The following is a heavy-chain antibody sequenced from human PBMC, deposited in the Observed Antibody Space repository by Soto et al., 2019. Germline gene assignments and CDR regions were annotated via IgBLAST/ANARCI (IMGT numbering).Heavy chain of an antibody. V-gene: IGHV4-59*01. Sequence: SETLSLTCTVSGGSISSYYWSWFRQPPGKGLEWIGYIYYSGSTNYNPSLKSRVTISVDTSKNQFSLKLSSVTAADTAVYYCARAVDYYDSSGYSKWGQGTLVTVSS. J-gene: IGHJ4*02. D-gene: IGHD3-22*01. CDR1: GGSISSYY. CDR2: IYYSGST. CDR3: ARAVDYYDSSGYSK.